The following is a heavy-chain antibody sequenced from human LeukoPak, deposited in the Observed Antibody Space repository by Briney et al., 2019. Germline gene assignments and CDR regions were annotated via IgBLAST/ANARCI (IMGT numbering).Heavy chain of an antibody. CDR3: ARFALTSSLDY. V-gene: IGHV5-51*01. CDR1: GYSFTNYW. Sequence: GESLKISCKGSGYSFTNYWIGWVRQMPGKGLEWMGIIYPGDSDTRYSPSFQGQVTISADKSISTAYLHWGGLKASDTAMYYCARFALTSSLDYWGQGTLVTVSS. D-gene: IGHD6-13*01. CDR2: IYPGDSDT. J-gene: IGHJ4*02.